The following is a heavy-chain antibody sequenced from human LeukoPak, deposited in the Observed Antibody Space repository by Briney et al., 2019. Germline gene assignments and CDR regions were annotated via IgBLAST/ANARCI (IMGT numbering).Heavy chain of an antibody. D-gene: IGHD4-17*01. CDR3: ARELSMGYGDYRPIDY. CDR2: ISAYNGNT. V-gene: IGHV1-18*01. J-gene: IGHJ4*02. Sequence: ASVKVSCKASGYTFTSYGISWVRQAPGQGLERMGWISAYNGNTNYAQKLQGRVTMTTDTSTSTAYMELRSLRSDDTAVYYCARELSMGYGDYRPIDYWGQGTLVTVSS. CDR1: GYTFTSYG.